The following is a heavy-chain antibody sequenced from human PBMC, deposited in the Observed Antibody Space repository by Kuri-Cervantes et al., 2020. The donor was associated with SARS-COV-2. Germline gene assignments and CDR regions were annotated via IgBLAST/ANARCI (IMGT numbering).Heavy chain of an antibody. CDR3: ARVRGVGY. CDR1: GFTVSRNY. D-gene: IGHD3-10*01. V-gene: IGHV3-53*01. J-gene: IGHJ4*02. CDR2: TYSGGNA. Sequence: GESLKISCAVSGFTVSRNYMSWVRQAPGKGLEWVSVTYSGGNAYYADSVKGRFTISTDDSKNTLYLQLNSLRAEDSAVYYCARVRGVGYWGQGTLVTVSS.